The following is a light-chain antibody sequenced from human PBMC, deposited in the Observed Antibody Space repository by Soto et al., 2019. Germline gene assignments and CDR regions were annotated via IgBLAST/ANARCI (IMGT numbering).Light chain of an antibody. V-gene: IGKV1-27*01. CDR2: EAS. CDR3: QKFDSSPLT. CDR1: QGIRHY. J-gene: IGKJ1*01. Sequence: DIQMTQSPSSLSASVGDRVTITCRASQGIRHYLAWYQQKPGQVPKLLIYEASNLQSGVPSRFRGGGSGTEFTLTISSLQPEDVGTYYCQKFDSSPLTCGEGTKVEIK.